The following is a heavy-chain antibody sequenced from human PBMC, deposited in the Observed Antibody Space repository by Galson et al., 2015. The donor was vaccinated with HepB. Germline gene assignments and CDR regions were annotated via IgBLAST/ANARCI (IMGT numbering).Heavy chain of an antibody. CDR2: ISSSGSTI. D-gene: IGHD3-3*01. V-gene: IGHV3-11*01. Sequence: SLRLSCAASGFTFSDYYMSWIRQAPGKGLEWVSYISSSGSTIYYADSVKGRFTISRDNAKNSLYLQMNSLRAEDTAVYYCARVLDDFWSGYYYYGMDVWGQGTTVTVSS. CDR3: ARVLDDFWSGYYYYGMDV. J-gene: IGHJ6*02. CDR1: GFTFSDYY.